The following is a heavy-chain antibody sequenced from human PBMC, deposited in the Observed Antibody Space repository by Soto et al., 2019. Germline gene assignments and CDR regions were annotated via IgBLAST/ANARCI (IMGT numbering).Heavy chain of an antibody. CDR2: LYSGGTT. CDR3: ARVVLVGATPDYFDH. CDR1: GFTVSRNF. V-gene: IGHV3-53*01. Sequence: EVQLVESGGGLIQPGGSLRLSCAVSGFTVSRNFMSWIRQAPGKGLQWVSILYSGGTTYYTDSVKGRFTISGDNSKNTVYLQMNSLRVEDTATYYCARVVLVGATPDYFDHWGQGTHVSVSS. J-gene: IGHJ4*01. D-gene: IGHD1-26*01.